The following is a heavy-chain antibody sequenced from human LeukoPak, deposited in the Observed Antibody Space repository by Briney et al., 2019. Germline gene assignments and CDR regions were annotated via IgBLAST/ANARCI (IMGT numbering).Heavy chain of an antibody. Sequence: GGSLRLSCAASGFTFSSYAMSWVRQAPGKGLEWVSAISGSGGSTYYADSVKGRFTISRDNSKNTLYLQMNSLRAEGTAVYYCAKDRDDFWSGYYTYYYGMDVWGQGTTVTVSS. CDR1: GFTFSSYA. D-gene: IGHD3-3*01. V-gene: IGHV3-23*01. CDR3: AKDRDDFWSGYYTYYYGMDV. CDR2: ISGSGGST. J-gene: IGHJ6*02.